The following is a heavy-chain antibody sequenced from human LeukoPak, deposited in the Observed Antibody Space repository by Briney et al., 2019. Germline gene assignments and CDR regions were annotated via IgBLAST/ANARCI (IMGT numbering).Heavy chain of an antibody. J-gene: IGHJ4*02. V-gene: IGHV5-51*01. CDR2: IYPGDSDT. D-gene: IGHD1-1*01. Sequence: GESLKISCKGSGYSFTSYWIGWVRQMPGKGLEWMGIIYPGDSDTRYSPSFQGQVTISADTSISTASLQWSSLKASDIAMYYCARLGSQPGRPYYFDYWGQGTLLTVSS. CDR3: ARLGSQPGRPYYFDY. CDR1: GYSFTSYW.